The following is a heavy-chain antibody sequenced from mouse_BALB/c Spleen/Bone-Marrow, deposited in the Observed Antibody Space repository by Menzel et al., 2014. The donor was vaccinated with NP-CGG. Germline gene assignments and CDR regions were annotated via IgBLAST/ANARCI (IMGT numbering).Heavy chain of an antibody. Sequence: EVQLQQSGAELVKPGASVKSSCTASGFNIKDTYMHWVKQRPEQGLEWIGRIDPANGNTKYDPKFQGKATITADSSSNTAYLQLSSLTSEDTAVYYCAFYCYGSSLFAYWGQGTLVTVSA. CDR1: GFNIKDTY. CDR2: IDPANGNT. CDR3: AFYCYGSSLFAY. J-gene: IGHJ3*01. D-gene: IGHD1-1*01. V-gene: IGHV14-3*02.